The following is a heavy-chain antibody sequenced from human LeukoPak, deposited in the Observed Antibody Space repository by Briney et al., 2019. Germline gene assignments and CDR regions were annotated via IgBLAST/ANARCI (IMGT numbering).Heavy chain of an antibody. CDR3: ARIGSSSHYFDY. D-gene: IGHD6-6*01. V-gene: IGHV3-21*01. CDR2: IDSSGNYK. Sequence: GGSLTLSCADSGFTFSTNDMNWVRQAPGKGLEWVSSIDSSGNYKYYADSVKGRFTISRDNAKNSLYLQMNSLRAEDTAVYYCARIGSSSHYFDYWGQGTLVTVSS. CDR1: GFTFSTND. J-gene: IGHJ4*02.